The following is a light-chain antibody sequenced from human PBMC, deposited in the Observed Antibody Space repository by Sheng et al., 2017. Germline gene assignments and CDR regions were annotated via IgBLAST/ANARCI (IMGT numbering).Light chain of an antibody. CDR1: QSISSY. J-gene: IGKJ1*01. CDR2: GIS. CDR3: QQSYTTPQT. Sequence: DIQMTQSPSSLSASVGDRVTITCRASQSISSYLNWYQQKPGKAPKVLIYGISSLQSGVPSRFSGSGSGTDFTLTISSLQPEDFATYYCQQSYTTPQTFGQGTKVEIK. V-gene: IGKV1-39*01.